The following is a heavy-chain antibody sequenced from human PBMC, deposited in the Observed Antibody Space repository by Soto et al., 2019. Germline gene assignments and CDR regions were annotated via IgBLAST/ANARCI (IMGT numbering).Heavy chain of an antibody. J-gene: IGHJ4*02. CDR1: GFTFSSYS. V-gene: IGHV3-48*01. CDR3: ARAETGRGYSGYAGDY. CDR2: ISSSSSPI. D-gene: IGHD5-12*01. Sequence: GGSLRLSCAASGFTFSSYSMNWVRQAPGKGLEWVSYISSSSSPIYYADSVKGRFTISRDNAKNSLYLQMNSLRAEDTAVYYCARAETGRGYSGYAGDYWGQGTLVTVSS.